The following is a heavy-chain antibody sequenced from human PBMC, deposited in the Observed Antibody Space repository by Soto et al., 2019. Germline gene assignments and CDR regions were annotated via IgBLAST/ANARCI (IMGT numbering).Heavy chain of an antibody. CDR3: AISSIAARRQYYCSMEG. CDR2: MNPNRGNT. V-gene: IGHV1-8*01. D-gene: IGHD6-6*01. J-gene: IGHJ6*02. CDR1: GYTFTSYD. Sequence: QVQLVQSGAEVKKPRASLKVSCKASGYTFTSYDINWVRKATGQGLEWMGWMNPNRGNTGYAQKLQGRVTMTRNTSIRTTYVELSSLISEDTAVYYCAISSIAARRQYYCSMEGWGQGTTVPVFS.